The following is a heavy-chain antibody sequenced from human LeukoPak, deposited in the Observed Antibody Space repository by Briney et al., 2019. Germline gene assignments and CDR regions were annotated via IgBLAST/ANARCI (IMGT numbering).Heavy chain of an antibody. CDR1: GFTFSSYW. Sequence: GGSLRLSCAASGFTFSSYWMSWVRQAPGKGLEWVANIKQDGSEKYYVDSVKGRFTIPRDNAKNSLYLQMNSLRAEDTAVYYCARDWYCSSTSCSPDAFDIWGQGTMVTVSS. V-gene: IGHV3-7*01. CDR3: ARDWYCSSTSCSPDAFDI. D-gene: IGHD2-2*01. CDR2: IKQDGSEK. J-gene: IGHJ3*02.